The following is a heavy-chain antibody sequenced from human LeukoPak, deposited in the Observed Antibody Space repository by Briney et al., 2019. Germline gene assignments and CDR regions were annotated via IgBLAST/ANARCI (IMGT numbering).Heavy chain of an antibody. CDR3: ARHSGGSYVYAFDM. V-gene: IGHV4-39*01. D-gene: IGHD2-15*01. CDR2: IDYSGTT. J-gene: IGHJ3*02. Sequence: PSETLSLTCTVSGGPISSSYFWGWIRQPPGKGLEWIGTIDYSGTTYYNPSLKSRVTISVDTSKNQFSLKLSSVTAPDTAVYYCARHSGGSYVYAFDMWGQGTMVTVSS. CDR1: GGPISSSYF.